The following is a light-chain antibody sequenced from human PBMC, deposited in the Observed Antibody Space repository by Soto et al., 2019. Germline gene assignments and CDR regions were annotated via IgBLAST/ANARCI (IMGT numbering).Light chain of an antibody. J-gene: IGKJ1*01. CDR3: QQYYSFPRT. CDR2: AAS. V-gene: IGKV1-39*01. Sequence: VQMTQPAASGAADVGDSVPITCRASQSISSYLNWYQQKPGKAPKLLIYAASSLQSGVPSRFSGSGSGTDFTLTISCLQSEDFATYYCQQYYSFPRTFGQGTKVDI. CDR1: QSISSY.